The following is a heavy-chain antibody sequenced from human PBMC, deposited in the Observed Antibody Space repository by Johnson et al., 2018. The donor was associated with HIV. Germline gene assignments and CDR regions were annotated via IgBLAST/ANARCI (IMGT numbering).Heavy chain of an antibody. CDR1: GFTFDDYG. D-gene: IGHD3-22*01. Sequence: VQLVESGGGVVRPGGSLRLSCAASGFTFDDYGMSWVRQAPGKGLEWVSGINWNGGTTDYADSVRGRFIISRDNTKNSLYLQMNTLRAEDTALYYCARVTTYYEDNSGYFCEAFDIWGQGTMVTVSS. V-gene: IGHV3-20*04. CDR3: ARVTTYYEDNSGYFCEAFDI. CDR2: INWNGGTT. J-gene: IGHJ3*02.